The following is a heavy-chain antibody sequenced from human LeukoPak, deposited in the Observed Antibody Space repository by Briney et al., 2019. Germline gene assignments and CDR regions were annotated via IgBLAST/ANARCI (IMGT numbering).Heavy chain of an antibody. J-gene: IGHJ3*02. Sequence: GGSLRLSCAASGFTFSTYWMSCLRQAPGKGREWVGRIKRKADGGPTDYAATVKGRFTISRDNSKDTLYLQMNSLKTEDTAMYYCTTNDAFDIWGQGTMVTVSS. CDR3: TTNDAFDI. CDR1: GFTFSTYW. V-gene: IGHV3-15*01. CDR2: IKRKADGGPT.